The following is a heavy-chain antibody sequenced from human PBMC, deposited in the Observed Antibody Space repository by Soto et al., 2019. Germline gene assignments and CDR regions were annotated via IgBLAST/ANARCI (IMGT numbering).Heavy chain of an antibody. J-gene: IGHJ4*02. CDR1: GFTFSSYG. CDR2: IWYDGSNK. Sequence: WGSLTLSCAAYGFTFSSYGMHWVRQAPGKGLEWVAVIWYDGSNKYYADSVKGRFTISRDNSKNTLYLQMNSLRAEDTAVYYCARMGGLAVADVDASVYFDYWGQGTLVTVS. D-gene: IGHD6-19*01. CDR3: ARMGGLAVADVDASVYFDY. V-gene: IGHV3-33*01.